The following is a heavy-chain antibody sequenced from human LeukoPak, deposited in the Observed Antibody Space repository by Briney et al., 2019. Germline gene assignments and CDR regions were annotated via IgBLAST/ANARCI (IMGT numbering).Heavy chain of an antibody. Sequence: SVKVSCKASGGTFSSYAISWVRQAPGQGLEWMGRIIPIFGIANYAQKFQGRVTIIADKSTSTAYMELCSLRSEDTAVYYCARSLLFGSGSYYGYPHRGWDVWGQGTTVTVSS. V-gene: IGHV1-69*04. D-gene: IGHD3-10*01. J-gene: IGHJ6*02. CDR3: ARSLLFGSGSYYGYPHRGWDV. CDR1: GGTFSSYA. CDR2: IIPIFGIA.